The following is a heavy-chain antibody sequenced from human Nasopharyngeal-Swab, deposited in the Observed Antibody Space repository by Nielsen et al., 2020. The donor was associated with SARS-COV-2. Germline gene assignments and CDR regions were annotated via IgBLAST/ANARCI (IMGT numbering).Heavy chain of an antibody. CDR2: ISSSSYI. D-gene: IGHD3-3*01. Sequence: GGSLRLSCAASGFTFSSYSMNWVRQAPGKGLEWVSSISSSSYIYYADSVKGRFTTSRDNAKNSLYLQMNSLRAEDTAVYYCARSPSYYDFWSGYSFNYYYYYMDVWGKGTTVTVSS. CDR3: ARSPSYYDFWSGYSFNYYYYYMDV. J-gene: IGHJ6*03. CDR1: GFTFSSYS. V-gene: IGHV3-21*01.